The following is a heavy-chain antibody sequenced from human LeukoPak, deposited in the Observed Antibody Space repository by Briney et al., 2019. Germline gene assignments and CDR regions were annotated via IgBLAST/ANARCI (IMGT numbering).Heavy chain of an antibody. CDR3: ARQGYGRSSFFDH. D-gene: IGHD6-6*01. Sequence: SETLSLTCTVSGDSVSTNLYYWGWVRQPPGKGLEWIGNLFHSGTTYYNPSLKSRVSISVDTSKNQFSLKLNSVTAADTAVYYGARQGYGRSSFFDHWGQGTLVTVSS. V-gene: IGHV4-39*01. CDR1: GDSVSTNLYY. J-gene: IGHJ4*02. CDR2: LFHSGTT.